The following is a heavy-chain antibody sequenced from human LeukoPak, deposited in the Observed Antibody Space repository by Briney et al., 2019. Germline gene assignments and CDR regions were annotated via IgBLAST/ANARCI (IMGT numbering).Heavy chain of an antibody. Sequence: PSETLSLTCTVSGGSISSYYWSWIRQPPGKGLEWIGYIYYSGSTNYNPSLKSRVTISVDTSKNQFSLKLSSVTAADTAVYYCAGHHSSGWYPLYYYYGMDVWGQGTTVTVSS. D-gene: IGHD6-19*01. CDR3: AGHHSSGWYPLYYYYGMDV. J-gene: IGHJ6*02. CDR1: GGSISSYY. CDR2: IYYSGST. V-gene: IGHV4-59*01.